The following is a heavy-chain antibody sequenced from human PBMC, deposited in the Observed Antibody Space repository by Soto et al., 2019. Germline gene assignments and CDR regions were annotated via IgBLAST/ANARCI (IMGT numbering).Heavy chain of an antibody. D-gene: IGHD3-22*01. CDR3: ARDFYYDSSGYDPSYYYYGMDV. Sequence: ASVKVSCKASGYTFTSYGISWVRQAPGQGLEWKGWISAYNGNTNYAQKLQGRVTMTTDTSTSTAYMELRSLRSDDTAVYYCARDFYYDSSGYDPSYYYYGMDVWGQGTTVTVSS. J-gene: IGHJ6*02. CDR1: GYTFTSYG. CDR2: ISAYNGNT. V-gene: IGHV1-18*01.